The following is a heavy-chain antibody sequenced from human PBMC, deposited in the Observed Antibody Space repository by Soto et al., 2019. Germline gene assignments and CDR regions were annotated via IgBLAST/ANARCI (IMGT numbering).Heavy chain of an antibody. CDR1: GYTFTSYA. V-gene: IGHV1-3*01. CDR3: ARTVLTTLFTSRSYYYYGMDV. Sequence: ASVKVSCKASGYTFTSYAMHWVRQAPGQRLEWMGWINAGNGNTKYSQKFQGRVTITRDTSASTAYMELSSLRSEDTAVYYCARTVLTTLFTSRSYYYYGMDVWGQGTTVTVSS. D-gene: IGHD4-4*01. CDR2: INAGNGNT. J-gene: IGHJ6*02.